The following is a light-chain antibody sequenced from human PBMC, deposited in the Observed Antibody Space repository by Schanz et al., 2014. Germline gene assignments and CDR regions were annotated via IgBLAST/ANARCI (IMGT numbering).Light chain of an antibody. Sequence: QSALTQPASVSGSPRQSITISCTGTSRDVGGYNYVSWYQHHPGKAPRLMIYDVSNRPSGVSNRFSGSKSGNTASLTISGLQAEDEADYYCSSYTSSSTWVFGGGTKLPVL. CDR2: DVS. CDR1: SRDVGGYNY. CDR3: SSYTSSSTWV. V-gene: IGLV2-14*03. J-gene: IGLJ3*02.